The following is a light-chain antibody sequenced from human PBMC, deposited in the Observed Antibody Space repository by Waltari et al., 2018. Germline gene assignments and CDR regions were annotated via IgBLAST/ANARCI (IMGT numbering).Light chain of an antibody. CDR2: DTS. CDR1: RNINNY. Sequence: DIQMTQSPSSLSASVGDRVTITCQASRNINNYLNWYHQKPGKAPELLIYDTSNLEPGVPSRFGGSGSGADYTFTISSLQPEDTATYYCQQHDTLPYTFGQGTRLEIK. J-gene: IGKJ2*01. CDR3: QQHDTLPYT. V-gene: IGKV1-33*01.